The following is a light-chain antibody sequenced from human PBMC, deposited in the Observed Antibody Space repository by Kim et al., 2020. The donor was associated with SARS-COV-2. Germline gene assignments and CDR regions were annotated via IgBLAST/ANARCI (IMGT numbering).Light chain of an antibody. Sequence: PGHTASVTCSGDKLVDKYASGYQQKPGQSPVVVIFRDNRRPSGIPERFSGSNSGNTATLTISGTQAMDEADYYCQAWDSSIYVFGTGTKVTVL. CDR3: QAWDSSIYV. V-gene: IGLV3-1*01. CDR1: KLVDKY. CDR2: RDN. J-gene: IGLJ1*01.